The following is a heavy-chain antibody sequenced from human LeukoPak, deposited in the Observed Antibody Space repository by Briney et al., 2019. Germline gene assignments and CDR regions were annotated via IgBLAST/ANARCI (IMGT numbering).Heavy chain of an antibody. Sequence: PSETLSLTCAVYGGSFSGYYWSWIRQPPGKGLEWIGEINHSGSTNYNPSLKSRVTISVDTSKNQFSLKLSSVTAADTAVYYCATRGMRGDLQIFDYWGQGALVTVSS. CDR1: GGSFSGYY. CDR2: INHSGST. V-gene: IGHV4-34*01. J-gene: IGHJ4*02. D-gene: IGHD3-10*01. CDR3: ATRGMRGDLQIFDY.